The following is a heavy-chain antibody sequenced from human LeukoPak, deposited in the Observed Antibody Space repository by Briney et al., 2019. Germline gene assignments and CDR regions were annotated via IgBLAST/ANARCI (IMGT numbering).Heavy chain of an antibody. V-gene: IGHV3-53*01. CDR3: ARSLRVRGAPDYMDV. Sequence: PGGSLRLSCAASDFTVSSNCMSWVRQAPGKGLEWVSVIHKNAITSYADTVKGRFTISRDNSKNTLYLQMNNLRVDGTAVYYCARSLRVRGAPDYMDVWGKGTTVTVYS. CDR2: IHKNAIT. CDR1: DFTVSSNC. J-gene: IGHJ6*03. D-gene: IGHD3-10*01.